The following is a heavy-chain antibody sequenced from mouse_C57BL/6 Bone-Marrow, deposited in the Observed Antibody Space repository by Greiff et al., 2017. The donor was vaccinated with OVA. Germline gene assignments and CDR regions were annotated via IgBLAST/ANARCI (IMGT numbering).Heavy chain of an antibody. CDR3: AKKGGTGTDWYFDV. CDR2: IWRGGST. J-gene: IGHJ1*03. D-gene: IGHD4-1*01. Sequence: QVQLKESGPGLVQPSQSLSITCTVSGFSLTSYGVHWVRQSPGKGLEWLGVIWRGGSTDYNAAFMSRLSITKDNSKSQVVFKMNSLQADDTAIYYCAKKGGTGTDWYFDVWGTGTTVTVSS. CDR1: GFSLTSYG. V-gene: IGHV2-5*01.